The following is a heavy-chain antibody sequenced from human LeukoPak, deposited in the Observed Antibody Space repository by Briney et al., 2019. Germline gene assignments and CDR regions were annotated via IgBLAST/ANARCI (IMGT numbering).Heavy chain of an antibody. CDR3: ARDEYGSGSFDY. CDR2: IYSGGST. V-gene: IGHV3-53*01. CDR1: GFTVSSNY. J-gene: IGHJ4*02. D-gene: IGHD3-10*01. Sequence: GGSLRLSCAASGFTVSSNYMSWVRQAPGKGLEWVSVIYSGGSTYYADSVKGRFTISRDNSKNTLYLQMNGLRAEDTAVYYCARDEYGSGSFDYWGQGTLVTVSS.